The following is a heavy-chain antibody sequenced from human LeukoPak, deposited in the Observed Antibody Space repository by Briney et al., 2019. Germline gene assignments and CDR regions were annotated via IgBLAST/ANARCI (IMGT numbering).Heavy chain of an antibody. CDR1: TLTSSSYA. J-gene: IGHJ4*02. Sequence: GRSLRLSCAVSTLTSSSYAMSWVSPAAGEGLEWVSTFSGGLSPTWHAGSVKGRFTISRDNSRNTVYLQITSLRAEDTAVYYCAKASRGTCTGAFCYHFDSWGPGTLVTVSS. V-gene: IGHV3-23*01. CDR2: FSGGLSPT. D-gene: IGHD2-8*02. CDR3: AKASRGTCTGAFCYHFDS.